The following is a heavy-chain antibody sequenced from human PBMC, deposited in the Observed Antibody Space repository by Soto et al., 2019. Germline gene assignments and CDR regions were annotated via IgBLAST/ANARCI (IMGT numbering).Heavy chain of an antibody. V-gene: IGHV4-34*01. CDR2: INHSGST. Sequence: SETLSLTCAVYGGSFSGYYWSWIRQPPGKGLEWIGEINHSGSTNYNPSLKSRVTISVDTSKNQFSLKLSSVTAADTAVYYCARGGMTTVTAFDYWGQGTLVTVSS. CDR3: ARGGMTTVTAFDY. D-gene: IGHD4-17*01. CDR1: GGSFSGYY. J-gene: IGHJ4*02.